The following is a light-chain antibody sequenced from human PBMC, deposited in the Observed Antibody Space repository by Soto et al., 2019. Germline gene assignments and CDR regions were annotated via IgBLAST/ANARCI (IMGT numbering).Light chain of an antibody. CDR3: AAWDDSLNGVV. J-gene: IGLJ2*01. V-gene: IGLV1-44*01. CDR2: SKN. CDR1: SSNIGSNT. Sequence: QSVLTQPPSASGTPGQRVTISCSGSSSNIGSNTVNWYQQLPGTAPKLLIYSKNQRPSGVPDRFSGSKSGTSASLAISGLQPEDEADYYCAAWDDSLNGVVFGGGTKVTVL.